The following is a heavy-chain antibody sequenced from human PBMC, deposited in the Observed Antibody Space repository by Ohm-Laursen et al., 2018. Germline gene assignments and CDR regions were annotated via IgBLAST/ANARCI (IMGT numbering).Heavy chain of an antibody. V-gene: IGHV3-9*01. Sequence: SLRLSCAASGFTFDDYAMHWVRQAPGKGLEWVSGISWNSASMDYADSVEGRFTISRDNAKNSLYLQMNSLRAEDTADYYCARGHGSPAAAGTDFNYCIMEVWGQGTTVTVSS. CDR2: ISWNSASM. CDR1: GFTFDDYA. CDR3: ARGHGSPAAAGTDFNYCIMEV. D-gene: IGHD6-13*01. J-gene: IGHJ6*02.